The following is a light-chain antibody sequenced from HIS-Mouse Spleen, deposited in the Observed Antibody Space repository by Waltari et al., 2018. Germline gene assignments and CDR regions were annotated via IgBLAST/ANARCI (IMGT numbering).Light chain of an antibody. CDR2: AAS. CDR3: QQYYSFPLT. J-gene: IGKJ4*01. CDR1: QDVSSY. Sequence: AIWMTQSPSLLSASTGDRSTISCRMIQDVSSYLAWYQKKPGKAPKLLIYAASTLQSGVPASVSGSGSGTDFTLTISCLQSEDFATYYCQQYYSFPLTFGGGTKVEIK. V-gene: IGKV1D-8*02.